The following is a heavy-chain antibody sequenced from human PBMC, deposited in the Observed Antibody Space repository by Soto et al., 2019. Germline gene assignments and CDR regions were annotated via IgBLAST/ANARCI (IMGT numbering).Heavy chain of an antibody. CDR3: ARETIYDYVWGSYRSGLDY. CDR2: ISSDGSST. Sequence: GGSLRLSCAASGFTFSSYAMSWVRQAPGKGLEWVSRISSDGSSTSYADSVKGRFTISRDNAKNTLYLQMNSLRAEDTAVYYCARETIYDYVWGSYRSGLDYWGQGTLVTVSS. D-gene: IGHD3-16*02. J-gene: IGHJ4*02. CDR1: GFTFSSYA. V-gene: IGHV3-74*01.